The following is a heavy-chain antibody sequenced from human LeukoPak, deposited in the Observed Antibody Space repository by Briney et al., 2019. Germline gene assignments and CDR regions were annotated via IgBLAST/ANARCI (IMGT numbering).Heavy chain of an antibody. CDR2: ISYDGSNK. CDR1: GFTFSSYG. D-gene: IGHD6-19*01. Sequence: GRSLRLSCAASGFTFSSYGMHWVRQAPGKGLEWVAVISYDGSNKYYADSVKGRFTISSDNSKNTLYLQMNSLRAEDTAVYYCAKGLVKYSSGWPVFDYWGQGTLVTVSS. J-gene: IGHJ4*02. V-gene: IGHV3-30*18. CDR3: AKGLVKYSSGWPVFDY.